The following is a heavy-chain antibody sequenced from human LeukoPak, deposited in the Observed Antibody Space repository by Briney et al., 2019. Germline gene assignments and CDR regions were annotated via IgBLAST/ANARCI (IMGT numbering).Heavy chain of an antibody. CDR2: ISSSSSYI. J-gene: IGHJ4*02. V-gene: IGHV3-21*01. D-gene: IGHD6-13*01. CDR3: ARWQQLVPGDY. Sequence: GGSLRLSCAASGFTFSSYSMNWVRQAPGKGLEWVSSISSSSSYIYYADSVKGRFTISRDNAKNSLYLQMNSLRAEDTAVYYCARWQQLVPGDYWGQGTLVTVSS. CDR1: GFTFSSYS.